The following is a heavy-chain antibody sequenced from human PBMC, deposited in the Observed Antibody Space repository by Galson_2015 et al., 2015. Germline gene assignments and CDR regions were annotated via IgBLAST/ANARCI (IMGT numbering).Heavy chain of an antibody. D-gene: IGHD5-18*01. CDR3: TTDLPVSVVYSYGYEPEDWFDP. Sequence: SLRLSCAASGFTFSSYAMSWVRQAPGKGLEWVGHIKSKTDGGTTDYAAPVKGRFTISRDDSKNTLYLQMNSLKTEDTAVYYCTTDLPVSVVYSYGYEPEDWFDPWGQGTLVTVSS. V-gene: IGHV3-15*01. CDR2: IKSKTDGGTT. CDR1: GFTFSSYA. J-gene: IGHJ5*02.